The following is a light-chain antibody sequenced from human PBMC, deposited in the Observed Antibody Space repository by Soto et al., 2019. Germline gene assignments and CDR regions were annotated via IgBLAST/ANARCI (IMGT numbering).Light chain of an antibody. CDR2: GTS. CDR1: SGAVTTAYY. V-gene: IGLV7-43*01. CDR3: LLYYGGAYV. J-gene: IGLJ1*01. Sequence: QAVVTHEPSLTVSPGGTVTVTFASNSGAVTTAYYPNWFQQKPGQPPRSLIYGTSNKHAWTPARFSGSLLGGKAALTLSGVQPEDEAEYYCLLYYGGAYVFGTGTKLTVL.